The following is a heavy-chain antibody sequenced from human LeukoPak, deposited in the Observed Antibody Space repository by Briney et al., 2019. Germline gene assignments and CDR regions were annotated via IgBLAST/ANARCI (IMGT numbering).Heavy chain of an antibody. Sequence: QPGRSLRLSCAASGFTFSSYGMPWVRQAPGKGLEWVAVISYDGSNKYYADSVKGRFTISRDNSKNTLYLQMNSLRAEDTAVYYCASSGLTYNWFDPWGQGTLVTVSS. D-gene: IGHD2-15*01. CDR1: GFTFSSYG. CDR3: ASSGLTYNWFDP. CDR2: ISYDGSNK. V-gene: IGHV3-30*03. J-gene: IGHJ5*02.